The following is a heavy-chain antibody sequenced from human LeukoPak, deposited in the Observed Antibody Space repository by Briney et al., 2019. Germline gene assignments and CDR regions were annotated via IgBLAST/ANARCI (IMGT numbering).Heavy chain of an antibody. CDR2: ISSSSSYI. Sequence: PGGSLRLSCAASGFTFSSYSMNWVRQAPGKGLEWVSSISSSSSYIYYADSVKGRFTISRDNAKNSLYLQMNSLRAEDTAVYYCARVRGYCSGGSCYYFDYWGQGTLVTVSS. V-gene: IGHV3-21*01. CDR3: ARVRGYCSGGSCYYFDY. J-gene: IGHJ4*02. D-gene: IGHD2-15*01. CDR1: GFTFSSYS.